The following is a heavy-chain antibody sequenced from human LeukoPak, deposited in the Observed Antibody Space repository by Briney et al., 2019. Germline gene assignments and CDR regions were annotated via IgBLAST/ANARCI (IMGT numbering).Heavy chain of an antibody. V-gene: IGHV3-21*01. CDR3: ARVGYCSSTSCPMGDYYYYMDV. CDR1: GFNFGTYT. J-gene: IGHJ6*03. Sequence: PGGSLRLSCAASGFNFGTYTMNWIRQAPGKGLEWVSSISSTSTYIWYADSVKGRFTISRDNAKNSLYLQMNSLRAEDTAVYYCARVGYCSSTSCPMGDYYYYMDVWGKGTTVTVSS. CDR2: ISSTSTYI. D-gene: IGHD2-2*03.